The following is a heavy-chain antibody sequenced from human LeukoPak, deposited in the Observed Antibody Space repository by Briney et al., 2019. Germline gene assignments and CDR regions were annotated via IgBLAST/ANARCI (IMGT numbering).Heavy chain of an antibody. J-gene: IGHJ4*02. D-gene: IGHD3-16*01. V-gene: IGHV3-7*05. Sequence: PGGSLRLSCVGSGFTFSSHWMSWVRQAPGKGLEWVANIKQDGSEVDYVDSVKGRFTISRDNAKNSLFLQMNSLRAEDTAVYYCARDFMWGQGTLVTVSS. CDR2: IKQDGSEV. CDR1: GFTFSSHW. CDR3: ARDFM.